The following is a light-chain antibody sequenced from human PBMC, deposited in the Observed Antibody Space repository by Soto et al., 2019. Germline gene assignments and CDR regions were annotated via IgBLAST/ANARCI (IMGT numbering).Light chain of an antibody. Sequence: QSALTQPASVSGSPGQSITISCNGTSSDIGAYNYVSWYQQYPGKAPKLMIYGVTNRPSGVSNRFSGSKTGNTASLTISGLQAEDEADYYCFSHRSGDSHVFGTGTKVTVL. CDR3: FSHRSGDSHV. CDR2: GVT. CDR1: SSDIGAYNY. V-gene: IGLV2-14*01. J-gene: IGLJ1*01.